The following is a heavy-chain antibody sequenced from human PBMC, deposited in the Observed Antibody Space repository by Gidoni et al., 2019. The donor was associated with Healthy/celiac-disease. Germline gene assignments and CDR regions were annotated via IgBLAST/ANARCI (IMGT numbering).Heavy chain of an antibody. V-gene: IGHV1-69*06. D-gene: IGHD3-9*01. CDR1: GGTFSSYA. CDR2: IIPIFGTA. J-gene: IGHJ5*02. Sequence: QVQLVQSGAEVKKPGSSVKVSCKASGGTFSSYAISWVRQAPGQGLEWMGGIIPIFGTANYAQKFQGRVTITADKSTSTAYMELSSLRSEDTAVYYCARDSRGPILTGFVSGWFDPWGQGTLVTVSS. CDR3: ARDSRGPILTGFVSGWFDP.